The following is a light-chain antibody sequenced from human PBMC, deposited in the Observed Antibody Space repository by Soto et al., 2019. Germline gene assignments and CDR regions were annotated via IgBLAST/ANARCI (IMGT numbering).Light chain of an antibody. J-gene: IGLJ2*01. CDR3: SSYTSSSTVV. CDR2: DVS. CDR1: SSDVGGYNY. V-gene: IGLV2-14*01. Sequence: QSVLTQPASVSGSPGQSITISCTGTSSDVGGYNYVSWYQQHPGKAPKLMIYDVSNRPSGVSNRCSGSKSGNTASLTISGLQAEDEADYYFSSYTSSSTVVFGGGTKLTVL.